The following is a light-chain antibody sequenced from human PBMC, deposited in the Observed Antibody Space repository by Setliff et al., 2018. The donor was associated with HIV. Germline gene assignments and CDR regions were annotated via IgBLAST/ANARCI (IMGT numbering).Light chain of an antibody. CDR3: AAWDDSLNGRYV. J-gene: IGLJ1*01. Sequence: GQRVTISCSGSSSNIESNTVNWYQQLPGTAPKLLIYRNNQRPSGVPDRFSGSKSGTSASLAISGLQSEDEADCYCAAWDDSLNGRYVFGTGTKVNRP. CDR2: RNN. V-gene: IGLV1-44*01. CDR1: SSNIESNT.